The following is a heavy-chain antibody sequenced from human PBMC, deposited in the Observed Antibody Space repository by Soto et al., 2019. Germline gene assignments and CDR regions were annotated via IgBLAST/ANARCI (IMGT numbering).Heavy chain of an antibody. CDR1: GFPFSDYY. D-gene: IGHD3-22*01. Sequence: PGGSLRLSCAASGFPFSDYYMSWIRQAPGKGPEWISYISSSAYTIYADSVKGRFTISRDNAKNSLFLQMTSLRVEDTAVYYCARNFDSGGYYSDYWGQGTLVTVSS. V-gene: IGHV3-11*06. J-gene: IGHJ4*02. CDR3: ARNFDSGGYYSDY. CDR2: ISSSAYT.